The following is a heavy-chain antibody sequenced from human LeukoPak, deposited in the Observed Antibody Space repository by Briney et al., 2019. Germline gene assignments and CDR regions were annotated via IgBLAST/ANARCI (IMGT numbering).Heavy chain of an antibody. CDR3: ARDGDYGDYPTHMDV. J-gene: IGHJ6*03. CDR1: GFTFSSYW. V-gene: IGHV3-7*01. CDR2: IKQDGSEK. Sequence: GGSLRLSCAASGFTFSSYWMSWVRQAPGKGLEWVANIKQDGSEKYYVDSVKGRFTISRDNAKNPLYLQMNSLRAEDTAVYYCARDGDYGDYPTHMDVWGKGTTVTVSS. D-gene: IGHD4-17*01.